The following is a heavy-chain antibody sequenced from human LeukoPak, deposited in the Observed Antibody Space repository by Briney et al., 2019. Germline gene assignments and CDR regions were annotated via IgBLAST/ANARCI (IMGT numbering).Heavy chain of an antibody. Sequence: SVKVSFKASGGTFSSYAISWVRQAPGQGLEWMGGIIPIFGTANYAQKFQGRVTITTDESTSTAYMELSSLRSEDTAVYYCARGGEYSSSSELVFDPWGQGTLVTVSS. CDR1: GGTFSSYA. CDR3: ARGGEYSSSSELVFDP. CDR2: IIPIFGTA. V-gene: IGHV1-69*05. J-gene: IGHJ5*02. D-gene: IGHD6-6*01.